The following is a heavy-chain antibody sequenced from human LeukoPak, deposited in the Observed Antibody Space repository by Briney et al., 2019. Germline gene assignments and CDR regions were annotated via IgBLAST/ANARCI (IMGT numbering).Heavy chain of an antibody. J-gene: IGHJ6*03. CDR1: GFTFSSYS. V-gene: IGHV3-21*01. CDR2: ISSSSSYI. Sequence: GGSLRLSCAASGFTFSSYSMNWVRQAPGKGLEWVSSISSSSSYIYYADSVKGRLTISRDNAKNSLYLQMNSLRAEDTAVYYCARSGLDYYYYMDVWGKGTTVTVSS. D-gene: IGHD3/OR15-3a*01. CDR3: ARSGLDYYYYMDV.